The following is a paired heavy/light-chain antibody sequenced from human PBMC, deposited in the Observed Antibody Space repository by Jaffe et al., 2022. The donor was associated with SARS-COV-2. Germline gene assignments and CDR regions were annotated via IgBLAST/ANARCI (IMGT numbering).Light chain of an antibody. V-gene: IGLV1-51*02. CDR2: ENY. J-gene: IGLJ3*02. Sequence: QSVLTQPPSVSAAPGQKVSISCSGSSSNIGNNYVSWYQHLPGTAPKLLIYENYKKPSGIPDRFSGSKSGTSVTLDITGLQTEDEADYYCGTWDSSLIAWEFGGGTKLTVL. CDR3: GTWDSSLIAWE. CDR1: SSNIGNNY.
Heavy chain of an antibody. D-gene: IGHD2-15*01. CDR3: SGYCSGGTCHSRGSSRDGMDL. CDR2: IYSSGST. J-gene: IGHJ6*02. V-gene: IGHV4-61*02. CDR1: GGSISTGTYY. Sequence: QVQLQESGPGLVKPSQTLSLTCTVSGGSISTGTYYWNWIRQPAGKGLEWIGRIYSSGSTNYNPSLKSRVTISGDTSKNQFSLTLTSVTAADTAVYYCSGYCSGGTCHSRGSSRDGMDLWGQGTTVTVSS.